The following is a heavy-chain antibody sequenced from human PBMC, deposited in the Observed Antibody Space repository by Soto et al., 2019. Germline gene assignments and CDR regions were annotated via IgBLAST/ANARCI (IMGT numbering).Heavy chain of an antibody. CDR2: IYYSGST. V-gene: IGHV4-31*03. CDR3: ARGVNMFRGVSHTPYFDY. CDR1: GGSISSGGYY. D-gene: IGHD3-10*01. Sequence: QVQLQESGPGLVKPSQTLSLTCTVSGGSISSGGYYWSWIRQHPGKGLEWIGYIYYSGSTYYNPSLKSRVTISVDTSKSQFSLKLSSVTAADTALYYCARGVNMFRGVSHTPYFDYWGQGTLVTVSS. J-gene: IGHJ4*02.